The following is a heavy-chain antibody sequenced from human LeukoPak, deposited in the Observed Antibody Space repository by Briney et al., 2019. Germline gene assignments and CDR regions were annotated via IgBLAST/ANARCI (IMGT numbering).Heavy chain of an antibody. CDR1: GGSISSYY. D-gene: IGHD3-22*01. CDR2: IYYSGST. J-gene: IGHJ4*02. Sequence: PSETLSLTCTVSGGSISSYYWSWIRQPPGKGLEWIGYIYYSGSTNYNPSLKSRVTISVDTSKNQFSPKLSSVTAADTAVYYCARGGGGYYYDSSGYPPLDYWGQGTPVTVSS. V-gene: IGHV4-59*01. CDR3: ARGGGGYYYDSSGYPPLDY.